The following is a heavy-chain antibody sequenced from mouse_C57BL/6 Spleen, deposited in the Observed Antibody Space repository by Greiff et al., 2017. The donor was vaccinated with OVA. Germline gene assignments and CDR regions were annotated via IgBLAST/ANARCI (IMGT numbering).Heavy chain of an antibody. V-gene: IGHV1-15*01. D-gene: IGHD5-1*01. CDR1: GYTFTDYE. CDR3: TRRASTYRWYFDV. J-gene: IGHJ1*03. CDR2: IDPETGGT. Sequence: QVQLQQSGAELVRPGASVTLSCKASGYTFTDYEMHWVKPTPVHCLAWIGAIDPETGGTAYNQKFKGKAILTADNSSSTAYMELRSLPSSASAFSYCTRRASTYRWYFDVWGTGTTVTVSS.